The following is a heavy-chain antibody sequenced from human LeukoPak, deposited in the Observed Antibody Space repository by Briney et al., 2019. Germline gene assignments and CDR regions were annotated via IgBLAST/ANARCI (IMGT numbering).Heavy chain of an antibody. CDR2: MNPKSGNT. CDR3: ARKIASTRLGVRYYYMDV. V-gene: IGHV1-8*01. CDR1: GYTFISYD. D-gene: IGHD2-2*01. J-gene: IGHJ6*03. Sequence: ASVKVSCKASGYTFISYDIVWLRQATGQGLEWMGYMNPKSGNTDYVQNFQGGVTMTRDTSITTAYMELSGLRSEDTAVYYCARKIASTRLGVRYYYMDVWGEGTTVTISS.